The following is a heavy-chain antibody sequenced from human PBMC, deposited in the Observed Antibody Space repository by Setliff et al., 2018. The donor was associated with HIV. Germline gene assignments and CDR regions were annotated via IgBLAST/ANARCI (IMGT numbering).Heavy chain of an antibody. CDR2: ISSSGSTI. CDR3: AKRDYEDSTSYAPFFQY. V-gene: IGHV3-48*03. D-gene: IGHD3-22*01. CDR1: GFTFSSYE. Sequence: GSLRLSCAASGFTFSSYEMNWVRQAPGKGLEWVSYISSSGSTIYYADSVKGRFTISRDNAENSLYLQMNSLTAEDTAIYYCAKRDYEDSTSYAPFFQYWGQGTLVTVSS. J-gene: IGHJ1*01.